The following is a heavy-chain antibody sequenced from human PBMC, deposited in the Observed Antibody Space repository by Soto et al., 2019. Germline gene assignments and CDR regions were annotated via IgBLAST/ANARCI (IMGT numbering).Heavy chain of an antibody. V-gene: IGHV3-9*01. CDR1: GFTFDDYA. J-gene: IGHJ4*02. D-gene: IGHD6-19*01. CDR2: ISWSSGSI. Sequence: EVQLVESGGGLVQPGRSLRLSFAASGFTFDDYAMHWVRQAPGKGLEWVSGISWSSGSIGYADSVKGRFTVSRDNAKSSLYLQMNSLRAEDTALYYCAKAFGSGWDRGIGCDYWGQGTLVTVS. CDR3: AKAFGSGWDRGIGCDY.